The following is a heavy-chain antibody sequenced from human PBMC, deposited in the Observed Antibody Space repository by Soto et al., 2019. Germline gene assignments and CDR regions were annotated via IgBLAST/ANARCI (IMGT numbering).Heavy chain of an antibody. V-gene: IGHV1-69*02. CDR3: ASSLGVRELLDGQGLLN. D-gene: IGHD1-26*01. J-gene: IGHJ4*02. CDR1: GGTFSSYT. CDR2: IIPILGIA. Sequence: QVQLVQSGAEVKKPGSSVKVSCKASGGTFSSYTISWVRQAPGQGLEWMGRIIPILGIANYAQKFQGRVTITADKSTSTAYMELSSLRSEDTAVYYCASSLGVRELLDGQGLLNWGQGTLVTVSS.